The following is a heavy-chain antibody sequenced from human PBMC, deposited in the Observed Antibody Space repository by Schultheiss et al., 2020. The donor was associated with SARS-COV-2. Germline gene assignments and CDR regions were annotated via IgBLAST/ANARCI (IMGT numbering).Heavy chain of an antibody. CDR3: AHMGRAGGRFGYGMDV. CDR2: SYWDDDK. Sequence: SGPTLLKPTQTLTLTCTFSGFSLSTSGVGVGWIRQPPGKALEWLALSYWDDDKRYSPSLKSSLNISKDTSKNQVVLTMTNMDPVDTATYYCAHMGRAGGRFGYGMDVWGQGTTVTVSS. V-gene: IGHV2-5*02. D-gene: IGHD3-10*01. CDR1: GFSLSTSGVG. J-gene: IGHJ6*02.